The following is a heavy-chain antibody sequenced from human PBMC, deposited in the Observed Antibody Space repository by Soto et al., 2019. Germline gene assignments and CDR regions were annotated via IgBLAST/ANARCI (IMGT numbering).Heavy chain of an antibody. D-gene: IGHD2-15*01. CDR2: IGPERGDT. J-gene: IGHJ4*02. CDR3: GRGRRGQVAVLY. Sequence: AAETVSCLASGCTCTRHYLHCVGQVPEQAGEWVGEIGPERGDTRFAQKFLVRVTVTRDTYINTVYMEIKMLSGADTDVYHCGRGRRGQVAVLYWGQGTTVTVSS. V-gene: IGHV1-2*02. CDR1: GCTCTRHY.